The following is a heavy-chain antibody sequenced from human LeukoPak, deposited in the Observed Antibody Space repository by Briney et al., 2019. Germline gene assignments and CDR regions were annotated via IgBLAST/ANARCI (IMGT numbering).Heavy chain of an antibody. V-gene: IGHV4-4*02. CDR2: IYHSGST. CDR3: VKVVARGPLEY. Sequence: PSGTLSLTCAVSGVFISSGNWWSWVRQPPGKRLEWIGEIYHSGSTNYNPSLKSRVTISVDTSKNQFSLNLSSVNAADTAVYYCVKVVARGPLEYWGQGTLVTVAS. CDR1: GVFISSGNW. D-gene: IGHD2-15*01. J-gene: IGHJ4*02.